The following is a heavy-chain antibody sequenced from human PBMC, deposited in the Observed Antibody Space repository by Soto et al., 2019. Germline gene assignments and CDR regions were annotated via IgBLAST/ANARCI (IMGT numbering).Heavy chain of an antibody. CDR1: GPALNSGNYS. J-gene: IGHJ5*02. Sequence: SETTSLTCHVPGPALNSGNYSWSWIRQVPGKGLEWIGHIYVTGAVDYNPSLRNRITISQDTSERQFSLNLRLVTAADTAVYYCARLRIATNNYKWFDPWGQGTLVTVS. CDR3: ARLRIATNNYKWFDP. V-gene: IGHV4-31*03. D-gene: IGHD2-21*01. CDR2: IYVTGAV.